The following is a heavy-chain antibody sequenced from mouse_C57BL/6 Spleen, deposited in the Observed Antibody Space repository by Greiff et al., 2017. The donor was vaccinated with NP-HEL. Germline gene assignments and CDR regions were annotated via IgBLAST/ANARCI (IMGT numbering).Heavy chain of an antibody. CDR2: IYPRSGNT. J-gene: IGHJ3*01. CDR1: GYTFTSYG. Sequence: QVQLQQSGAELARPGASVKLSCKASGYTFTSYGISWVKQRTGQGLEWIGEIYPRSGNTYYNEKFKGKATLTADKSSSTAYMELRSLTSEDSAVYFCARHDYDETYWGQGTLVTVSA. V-gene: IGHV1-81*01. D-gene: IGHD2-4*01. CDR3: ARHDYDETY.